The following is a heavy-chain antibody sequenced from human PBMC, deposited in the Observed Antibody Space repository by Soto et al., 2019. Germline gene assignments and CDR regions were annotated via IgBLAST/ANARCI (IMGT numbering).Heavy chain of an antibody. J-gene: IGHJ6*02. Sequence: GASVKVSCKASGSDFTDSHIPWVRQAPGQGLEWLGRINPKSGVTSTSQKFQGWVTMTTDTSISTASMELTRLPSDDTAIYYCARGDSTDCSNGVCSFFYNHDMDVWGQGTTVTVSS. CDR2: INPKSGVT. D-gene: IGHD2-8*01. V-gene: IGHV1-2*04. CDR3: ARGDSTDCSNGVCSFFYNHDMDV. CDR1: GSDFTDSH.